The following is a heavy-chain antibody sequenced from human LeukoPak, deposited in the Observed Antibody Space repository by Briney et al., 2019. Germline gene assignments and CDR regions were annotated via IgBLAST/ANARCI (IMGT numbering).Heavy chain of an antibody. CDR3: VRVGSVAGSDYLDY. CDR2: ARNKAKSYTT. J-gene: IGHJ4*02. V-gene: IGHV3-72*01. Sequence: GGSLRLSCAVSGFTFSDHFLDWVRQAPGKGLEWVGRARNKAKSYTTEYAPSVKGRFTISRDDSKNSLYLQMNSLKTEDTAVYYCVRVGSVAGSDYLDYWGQGTLVTVSS. CDR1: GFTFSDHF. D-gene: IGHD6-19*01.